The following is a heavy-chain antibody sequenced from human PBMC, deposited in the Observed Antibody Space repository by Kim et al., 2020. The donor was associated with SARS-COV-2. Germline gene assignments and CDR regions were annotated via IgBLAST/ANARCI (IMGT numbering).Heavy chain of an antibody. J-gene: IGHJ5*02. CDR2: IDPSDSYT. Sequence: GESLKISCKGSGYSFTSYWISWVRQMPGKGLEWMGRIDPSDSYTNYSPSFQGHVTISADKSISTAYLQWSSLKASDTAMYYCATRQCSSTSCYIGWFDPWGQGTLVTVSS. CDR1: GYSFTSYW. D-gene: IGHD2-2*02. V-gene: IGHV5-10-1*01. CDR3: ATRQCSSTSCYIGWFDP.